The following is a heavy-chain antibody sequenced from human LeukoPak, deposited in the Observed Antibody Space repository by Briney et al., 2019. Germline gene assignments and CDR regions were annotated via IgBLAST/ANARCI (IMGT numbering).Heavy chain of an antibody. CDR3: GRGFSIVPAGIPDY. D-gene: IGHD2-2*02. V-gene: IGHV3-74*01. J-gene: IGHJ4*02. Sequence: AGGSLRLSCAASGFTFGSYWMHWVRRAPGKGLVWVSRINTDGGSTTYADSVKGRFTISRDNAKNTLYLQMNSLRAEDTAVYYCGRGFSIVPAGIPDYWGLGTLVTVSS. CDR2: INTDGGST. CDR1: GFTFGSYW.